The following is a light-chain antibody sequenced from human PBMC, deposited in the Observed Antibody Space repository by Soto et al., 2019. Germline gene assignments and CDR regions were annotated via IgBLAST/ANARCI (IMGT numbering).Light chain of an antibody. J-gene: IGKJ1*01. CDR2: KAS. Sequence: DIQMTQSPSTLPASVGDRVTITCRANQSISTWLAWYQQKPGKAPNLLIYKASRLESGVPSRFSGSGSGTEFTLTIRSLKPDDFATYYCQQYNSYWTFGQGTKLDIK. CDR1: QSISTW. V-gene: IGKV1-5*03. CDR3: QQYNSYWT.